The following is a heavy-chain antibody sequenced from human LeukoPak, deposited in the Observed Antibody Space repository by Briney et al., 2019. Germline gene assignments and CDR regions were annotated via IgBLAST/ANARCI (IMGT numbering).Heavy chain of an antibody. Sequence: SETLSLTCAVYGGSFNGYYWTWIRQPPGKGLEWIGEIDHSDNTNYNPSLKSRVTISVDTSKNQFSLKLSSVTAADTAVYYCARGRGIRGLGYWGQGTLVTVSS. V-gene: IGHV4-34*01. D-gene: IGHD6-13*01. CDR1: GGSFNGYY. CDR3: ARGRGIRGLGY. J-gene: IGHJ4*02. CDR2: IDHSDNT.